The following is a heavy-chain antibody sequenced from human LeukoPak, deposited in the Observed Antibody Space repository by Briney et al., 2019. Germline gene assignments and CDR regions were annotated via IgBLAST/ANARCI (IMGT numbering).Heavy chain of an antibody. CDR3: VRDLT. J-gene: IGHJ5*02. CDR1: GFTFSTNH. CDR2: IYSDANT. V-gene: IGHV3-53*01. Sequence: PGGSLRLSCAASGFTFSTNHMTGVRQAPGKGPEWVSVIYSDANTYYADSVKGRFTISRDNSKNTLYLQMNNLRAEDTAVYYCVRDLTWGQGTLVTVSS.